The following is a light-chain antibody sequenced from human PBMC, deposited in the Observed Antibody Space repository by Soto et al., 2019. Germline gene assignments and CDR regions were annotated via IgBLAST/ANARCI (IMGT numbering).Light chain of an antibody. J-gene: IGKJ1*01. CDR2: DSS. CDR1: QSVSNY. CDR3: QRSSNGNLT. Sequence: TLSLSPGERATLSCRASQSVSNYFAWYQQKPGQAPRLLIYDSSSRATGIPARFSGSGSGTDFTLTISSLEPEDFAVYYYQRSSNGNLTFGEGRKVDI. V-gene: IGKV3-11*01.